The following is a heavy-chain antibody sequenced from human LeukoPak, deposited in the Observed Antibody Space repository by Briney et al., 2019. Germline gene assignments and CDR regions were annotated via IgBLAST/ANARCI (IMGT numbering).Heavy chain of an antibody. D-gene: IGHD3-22*01. Sequence: SETLSLTCTVSGGSMTNYYWSWIRQPPGKGLEWIGYVYYSGTTNCNPSLKSRVTISVDTSKNQFSLKLNSVTAADTAVYYCARGRTHYDSSGYAYWGQGTLVTVSS. V-gene: IGHV4-59*01. J-gene: IGHJ4*02. CDR1: GGSMTNYY. CDR3: ARGRTHYDSSGYAY. CDR2: VYYSGTT.